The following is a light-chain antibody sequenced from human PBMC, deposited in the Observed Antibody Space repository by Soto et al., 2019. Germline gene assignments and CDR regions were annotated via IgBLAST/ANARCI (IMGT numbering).Light chain of an antibody. CDR3: SSYTTGSTLYWV. J-gene: IGLJ2*01. Sequence: SVLTQPASVSGSPGQSITISCTGCSNDIGTYEYVSWHKHHPGRAPKLIIFGVNDRPSGISDRFSGSKSGNTASLAMLAIQLAVEAVYYCSSYTTGSTLYWVF. CDR1: SNDIGTYEY. CDR2: GVN. V-gene: IGLV2-14*01.